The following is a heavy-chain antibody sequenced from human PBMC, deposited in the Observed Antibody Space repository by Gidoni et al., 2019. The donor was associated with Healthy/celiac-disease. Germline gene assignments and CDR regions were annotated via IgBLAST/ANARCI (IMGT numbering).Heavy chain of an antibody. V-gene: IGHV4-4*02. CDR2: IYHSGST. Sequence: QVQLQESGPGLVKPSGTLSLTCAVSGGSISSRNWWSWVRQPPGKGLEWIGEIYHSGSTNYNPSLKSRVTISVDKSKNQFSLKLSSVTAADTAVYYCARTAYCGGDCYETSAWVDYWGQGTLVTVSS. J-gene: IGHJ4*02. CDR1: GGSISSRNW. CDR3: ARTAYCGGDCYETSAWVDY. D-gene: IGHD2-21*02.